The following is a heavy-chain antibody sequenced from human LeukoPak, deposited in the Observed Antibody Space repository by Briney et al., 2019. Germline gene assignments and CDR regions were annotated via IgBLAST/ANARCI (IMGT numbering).Heavy chain of an antibody. CDR3: AKPPRPAAAAGTSIFDY. V-gene: IGHV3-23*01. D-gene: IGHD6-13*01. J-gene: IGHJ4*02. CDR2: ISGSGDTT. Sequence: GGSLRLSCAASGFTFSSYAMSWVRQAPGKGLEWVSTISGSGDTTYSADSVKGRFTISRDNSKNTLYLQMNSLRAEDTAVYYCAKPPRPAAAAGTSIFDYWGQGTLVTVSS. CDR1: GFTFSSYA.